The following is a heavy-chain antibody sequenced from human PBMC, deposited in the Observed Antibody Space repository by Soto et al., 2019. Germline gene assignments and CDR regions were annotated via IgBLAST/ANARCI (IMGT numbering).Heavy chain of an antibody. V-gene: IGHV3-23*01. J-gene: IGHJ6*02. CDR3: AKTGPYCGGDCSRYFCGMDV. Sequence: GGSLRLSCAASGFAFRTYAMAWVRQAPGKGLEWVSGIWGSGDRTFYADSVKGRFTISRDNSRNTLYLQMYSLTAEDTALYYCAKTGPYCGGDCSRYFCGMDVWGQGTTVTVSS. CDR1: GFAFRTYA. CDR2: IWGSGDRT. D-gene: IGHD2-21*02.